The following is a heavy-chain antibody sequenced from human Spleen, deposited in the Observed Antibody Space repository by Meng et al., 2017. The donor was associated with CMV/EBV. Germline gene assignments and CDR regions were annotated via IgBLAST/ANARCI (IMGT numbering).Heavy chain of an antibody. CDR1: GFSFRSYW. Sequence: GESLKISCGASGFSFRSYWMSWVRQAPGKGLEWVAFIRYDGSNKYYADSVKGRFTISRDNSKNTLYLQMNSLRAEDTAVYYCAREAHYGSGAFDIWGQGTMVTVSS. V-gene: IGHV3-30*02. CDR2: IRYDGSNK. J-gene: IGHJ3*02. D-gene: IGHD3-10*01. CDR3: AREAHYGSGAFDI.